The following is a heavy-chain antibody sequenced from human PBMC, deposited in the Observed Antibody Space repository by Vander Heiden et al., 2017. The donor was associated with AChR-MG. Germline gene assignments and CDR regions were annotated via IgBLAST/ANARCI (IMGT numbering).Heavy chain of an antibody. D-gene: IGHD6-13*01. CDR3: ATSSAAAGND. Sequence: EVQLVESGGGLVQPGGSLRLSWAASGFPFSNYWIRWVRQAPGKGLEWVANIGHDGCDKYYVDSVRGRFTISRDNAKNSLYLEMNSLSGEDTAVYYCATSSAAAGNDWGQGTLVTVSS. CDR2: IGHDGCDK. J-gene: IGHJ4*02. V-gene: IGHV3-7*01. CDR1: GFPFSNYW.